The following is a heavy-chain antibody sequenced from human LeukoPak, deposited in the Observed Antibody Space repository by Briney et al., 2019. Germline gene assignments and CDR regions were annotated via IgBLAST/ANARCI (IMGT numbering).Heavy chain of an antibody. CDR2: ISAYNGNT. Sequence: ASVKVSCKASGYTFTSYGISWVRQAPGQVLEWMGWISAYNGNTNYAQKLQGRVTMTTDTSTSTAYMELRSLRSDDTAVYYCARSGSGSYYYYMDVWGEGTTVTVSS. V-gene: IGHV1-18*01. CDR3: ARSGSGSYYYYMDV. CDR1: GYTFTSYG. J-gene: IGHJ6*03. D-gene: IGHD1-26*01.